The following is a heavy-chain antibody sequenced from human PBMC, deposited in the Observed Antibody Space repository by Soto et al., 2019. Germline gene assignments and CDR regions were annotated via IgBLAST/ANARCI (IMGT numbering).Heavy chain of an antibody. CDR2: IYYSGST. D-gene: IGHD3-3*01. V-gene: IGHV4-61*01. Sequence: SETLSLSCTVSGGSVSSGSYYWSWIRQPPGKGLEWIGYIYYSGSTNYNPSLKSRVTISVDTSKNQFSLKLSSATAADTAVYYCARDLGNYDFWSGYGGNWFDPWGQGTLVTVSS. J-gene: IGHJ5*02. CDR1: GGSVSSGSYY. CDR3: ARDLGNYDFWSGYGGNWFDP.